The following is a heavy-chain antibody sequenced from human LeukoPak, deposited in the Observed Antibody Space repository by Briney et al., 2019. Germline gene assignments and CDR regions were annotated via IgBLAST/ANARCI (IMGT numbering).Heavy chain of an antibody. CDR2: IYYSGST. D-gene: IGHD2-21*01. CDR3: ARQVSASIYYFDY. J-gene: IGHJ4*02. CDR1: GGSISSYY. V-gene: IGHV4-59*08. Sequence: SETLSLTCTVSGGSISSYYWSWIRQPPGKGLEWIGYIYYSGSTNYNPSLKSRVTISVDTSKNQFSLKLSSVTAADTAVYYCARQVSASIYYFDYWGQGTLVTVSS.